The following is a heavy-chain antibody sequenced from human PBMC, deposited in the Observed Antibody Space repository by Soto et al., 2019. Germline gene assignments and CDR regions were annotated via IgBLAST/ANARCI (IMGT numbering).Heavy chain of an antibody. CDR2: IKQDGSEK. Sequence: GGSLILSCAASGFTFSSYWMSWVRQAPGKGLEWVANIKQDGSEKYYVDSVKGRFTISRDNAKNSLYLQMNSLRAEDTAVYYCARSEPTLYYYDSSGYFVYWGQGTLVTVSS. V-gene: IGHV3-7*05. CDR3: ARSEPTLYYYDSSGYFVY. J-gene: IGHJ4*02. CDR1: GFTFSSYW. D-gene: IGHD3-22*01.